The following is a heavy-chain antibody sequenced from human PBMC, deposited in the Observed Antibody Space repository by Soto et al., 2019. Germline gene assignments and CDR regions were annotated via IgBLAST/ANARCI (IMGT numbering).Heavy chain of an antibody. CDR2: IYHSGST. CDR1: SGSISSGHW. CDR3: ATNSYYGLGV. V-gene: IGHV4-4*02. J-gene: IGHJ6*02. Sequence: QVQLQESGPGLVKPSGTLSLTCAVSSGSISSGHWWNWVRQPPGKGLEWMGEIYHSGSTNNNPSLKSRVTVSVDKSMNQFSLKLTSVTAADTAVYYCATNSYYGLGVWGQGTTVTVSS.